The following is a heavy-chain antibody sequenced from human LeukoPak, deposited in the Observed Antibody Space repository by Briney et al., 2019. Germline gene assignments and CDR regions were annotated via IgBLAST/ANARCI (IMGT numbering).Heavy chain of an antibody. V-gene: IGHV4-39*01. D-gene: IGHD5-18*01. CDR1: GGSISSSSYY. J-gene: IGHJ5*02. Sequence: SETLSLTCTVSGGSISSSSYYWGWIRQPPGKGLEWIGSIYYSGSTYYNPSLKSRVTISVDTSKNQFSLKLSSVTAADTAVYYCARRGSYGYYHWGQGTLVTVSS. CDR3: ARRGSYGYYH. CDR2: IYYSGST.